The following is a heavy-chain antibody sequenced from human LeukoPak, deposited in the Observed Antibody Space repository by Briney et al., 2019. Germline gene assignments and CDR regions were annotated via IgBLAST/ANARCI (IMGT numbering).Heavy chain of an antibody. CDR2: TYYRSNWNN. D-gene: IGHD1-1*01. Sequence: SQTLSLTCAISGDSVSSSNAAWSWIRQSPSRGLEWLGRTYYRSNWNNDYAVSVKSRITISPDTSKNQFSLQLNSMTPEDTAVYYCAREGSEGYLFDYWGQGTLVTVSS. J-gene: IGHJ4*02. CDR3: AREGSEGYLFDY. CDR1: GDSVSSSNAA. V-gene: IGHV6-1*01.